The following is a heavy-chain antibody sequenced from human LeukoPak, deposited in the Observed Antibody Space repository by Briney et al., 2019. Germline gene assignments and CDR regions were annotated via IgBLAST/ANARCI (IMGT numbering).Heavy chain of an antibody. D-gene: IGHD4-11*01. Sequence: PSQTLSLMCNVSGASISSGDYYWSWLRQHPGKGLEWIGYLYFSGSTYYNPSLKSRVSMSVDTAKNRFSLRLTSVTAADTAVYYCARLRLQYIFDYWGQGTLVAVSS. J-gene: IGHJ4*02. CDR1: GASISSGDYY. CDR3: ARLRLQYIFDY. V-gene: IGHV4-31*03. CDR2: LYFSGST.